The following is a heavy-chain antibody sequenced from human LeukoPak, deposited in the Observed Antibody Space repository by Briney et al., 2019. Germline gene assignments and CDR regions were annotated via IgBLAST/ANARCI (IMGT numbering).Heavy chain of an antibody. J-gene: IGHJ6*03. CDR1: GGSISSSSYY. Sequence: SETLSLTCTVSGGSISSSSYYWGWIRQPPGKGLEWIGYIYYSGSTNYNPSLKSRVTISVDTSKNQFSLKLSSVTAADTAVYYCARGGSYCQMWAYYYYYYMDVWGKGTTVTVSS. V-gene: IGHV4-61*05. D-gene: IGHD2-21*02. CDR2: IYYSGST. CDR3: ARGGSYCQMWAYYYYYYMDV.